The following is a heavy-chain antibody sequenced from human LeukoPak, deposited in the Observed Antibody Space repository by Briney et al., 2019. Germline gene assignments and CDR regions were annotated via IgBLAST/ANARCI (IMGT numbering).Heavy chain of an antibody. V-gene: IGHV3-21*01. J-gene: IGHJ4*02. CDR1: GFTFITYR. D-gene: IGHD3-9*01. CDR2: ISSSRNYI. CDR3: ARGWSDILTGYYVDY. Sequence: GGSLRLSCAASGFTFITYRVNWVRQAPGKGLEWVSSISSSRNYIYYADSVKGRFPIYRHHPKNSLYLQMNSLRAEDTAGYYCARGWSDILTGYYVDYWGQGTLVTVSS.